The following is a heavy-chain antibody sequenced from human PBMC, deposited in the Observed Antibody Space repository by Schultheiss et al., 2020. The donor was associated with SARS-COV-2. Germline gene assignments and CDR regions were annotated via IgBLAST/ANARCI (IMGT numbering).Heavy chain of an antibody. J-gene: IGHJ3*02. V-gene: IGHV4-34*01. D-gene: IGHD2-21*02. CDR3: AQPKAYCGGDCYSHDAFDI. CDR2: INHSGST. CDR1: SGSFSGYY. Sequence: SETLSLTCTVSSGSFSGYYWSWIRQPPGKGLEWIGEINHSGSTNYNPSLKSRVTISVDTSKNQFSLKLSSVTAADTAVYYCAQPKAYCGGDCYSHDAFDIWGQGTMVTVSS.